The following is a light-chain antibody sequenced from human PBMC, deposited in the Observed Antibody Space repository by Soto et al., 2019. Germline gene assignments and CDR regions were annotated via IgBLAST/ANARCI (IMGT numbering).Light chain of an antibody. J-gene: IGKJ1*01. CDR2: AAS. V-gene: IGKV3-20*01. CDR3: QQYGISRWT. Sequence: EVVLTQSPGTLSLSPGERTTLSCRASQSVSSSYLAWYQQKPGQAPRLLIYAASSRATGIPDRFSGSGSGTDFTLTISRLEHEDFAVYYCQQYGISRWTFGHGTTVDIK. CDR1: QSVSSSY.